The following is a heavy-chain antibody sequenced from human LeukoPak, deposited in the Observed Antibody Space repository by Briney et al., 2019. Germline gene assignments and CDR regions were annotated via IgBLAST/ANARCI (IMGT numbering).Heavy chain of an antibody. CDR3: ARDGSSFWTFSKIYGMDV. CDR2: IWYDGSNK. Sequence: GGSLRLSCATSGFTFRSHAMHWVRQSPGKGLEWVAQIWYDGSNKYYADSVKGRFTISRDNSKNTLYLQMNSLRAEDTAVYYCARDGSSFWTFSKIYGMDVWGQGTTVTVSS. V-gene: IGHV3-33*01. D-gene: IGHD3/OR15-3a*01. J-gene: IGHJ6*02. CDR1: GFTFRSHA.